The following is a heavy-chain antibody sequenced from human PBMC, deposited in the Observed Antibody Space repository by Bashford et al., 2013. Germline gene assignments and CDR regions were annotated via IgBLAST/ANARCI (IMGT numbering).Heavy chain of an antibody. J-gene: IGHJ4*02. CDR1: GGSINNFY. Sequence: SETLSLTCTVSGGSINNFYWSWIRQPAGKGLEWIGRIYSSGSTNYNPSLKSRVTMSVDTSRNQFSLKLSSVTAADTGVYFCGRVSVAGNFDYWGQGSLVTVSS. CDR3: GRVSVAGNFDY. D-gene: IGHD6-19*01. V-gene: IGHV4-4*07. CDR2: IYSSGST.